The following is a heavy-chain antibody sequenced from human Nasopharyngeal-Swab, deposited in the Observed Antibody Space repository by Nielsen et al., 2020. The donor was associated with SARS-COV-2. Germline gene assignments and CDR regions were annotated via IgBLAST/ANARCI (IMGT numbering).Heavy chain of an antibody. CDR1: GFTFSSYN. CDR2: ISSSDSTI. V-gene: IGHV3-48*02. D-gene: IGHD4-17*01. J-gene: IGHJ6*02. CDR3: ARDSGGDLYYYYGMDV. Sequence: GESLKISCVASGFTFSSYNMNWVRGAPRKGLEWVSYISSSDSTIYYADSVKGRFTISRDNAKNSLYLQMNSLRDEDTAVHFCARDSGGDLYYYYGMDVWGQGTTVTVSS.